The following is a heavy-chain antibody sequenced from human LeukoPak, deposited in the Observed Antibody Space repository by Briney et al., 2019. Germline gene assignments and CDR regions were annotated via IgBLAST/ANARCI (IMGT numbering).Heavy chain of an antibody. J-gene: IGHJ4*02. CDR3: AREECSGGSCLTYSDY. CDR2: INPNSGGT. V-gene: IGHV1-2*02. D-gene: IGHD2-15*01. CDR1: GYTFTGYY. Sequence: ASVKVSCKASGYTFTGYYMHWVRQAPGQGLEWMGWINPNSGGTNYAQKFQGRVTMTRDTSISTAYMELSRLRSDDTAVYYCAREECSGGSCLTYSDYWGQGTLVTVSS.